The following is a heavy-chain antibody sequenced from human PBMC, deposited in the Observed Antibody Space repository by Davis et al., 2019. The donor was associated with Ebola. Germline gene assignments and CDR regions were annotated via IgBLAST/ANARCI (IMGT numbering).Heavy chain of an antibody. CDR1: GGSISSSNW. D-gene: IGHD6-13*01. Sequence: MPGGSLRLSCAVSGGSISSSNWWSWVRQAPGKGLEWIGEFYHAGYFNYNPSLKSRVTISLDKSKNQFSLKLTSVTAADTAVYYCARDRDYSSSQHCFEPWGLGTLVTVSS. CDR2: FYHAGYF. CDR3: ARDRDYSSSQHCFEP. J-gene: IGHJ5*02. V-gene: IGHV4-4*02.